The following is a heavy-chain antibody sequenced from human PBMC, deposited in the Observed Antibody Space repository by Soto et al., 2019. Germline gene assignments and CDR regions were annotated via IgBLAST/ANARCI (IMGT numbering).Heavy chain of an antibody. V-gene: IGHV4-30-2*01. CDR1: GGSISSGGYS. J-gene: IGHJ4*02. Sequence: QLQLQESGSGLVKPSQTLSLTCAVSGGSISSGGYSWSWIRQPPGKGLEWIGYIYHSGSTYYNPSLKWRVIISVDRSKNHFVLKLSSVTAADTALYYCARGMTTVTTLDYWGQGTLVTVSS. CDR3: ARGMTTVTTLDY. D-gene: IGHD4-4*01. CDR2: IYHSGST.